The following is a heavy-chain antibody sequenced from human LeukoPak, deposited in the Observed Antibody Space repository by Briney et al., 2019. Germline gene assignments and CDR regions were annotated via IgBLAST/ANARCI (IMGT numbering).Heavy chain of an antibody. CDR3: ARATVMRWFDP. J-gene: IGHJ5*02. CDR2: IWYDGTNK. Sequence: PGRSLRLSCAASGFAFSSFGMHWVRQAPGKGLEWVAVIWYDGTNKYYADSVKGRFTISRDNSKNTLYLQMNSLRAEDTAVYYCARATVMRWFDPWGQGTLVTVSS. D-gene: IGHD4-17*01. V-gene: IGHV3-33*01. CDR1: GFAFSSFG.